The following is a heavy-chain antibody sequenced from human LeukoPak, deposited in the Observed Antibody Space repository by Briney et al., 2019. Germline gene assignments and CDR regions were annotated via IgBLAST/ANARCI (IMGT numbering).Heavy chain of an antibody. J-gene: IGHJ4*02. CDR3: ARDRRGYSGYDAGGY. V-gene: IGHV3-7*01. CDR2: IKQDGSEK. D-gene: IGHD5-12*01. Sequence: GGSLRLSCAASGFTFSSYWISWVRQAPGKGLEWVANIKQDGSEKYYVDSVKGRFTISRDNAKNSLYLQMNSLRAEDTAVYYCARDRRGYSGYDAGGYWGQGTLVTVSS. CDR1: GFTFSSYW.